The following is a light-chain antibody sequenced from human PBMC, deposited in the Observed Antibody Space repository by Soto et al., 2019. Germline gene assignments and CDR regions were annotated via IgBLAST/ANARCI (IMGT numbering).Light chain of an antibody. CDR3: CSYAGSRTWV. J-gene: IGLJ3*02. CDR2: EVS. V-gene: IGLV2-23*02. CDR1: SSDVGGYNF. Sequence: QSALTQPASVSGSPGQSITISCTGTSSDVGGYNFVSWYQHYSGKAPKLIIYEVSKWPSGVSNRFSGSKSDNTASLTISGLQAEDEADYYCCSYAGSRTWVFGGGTQLTVL.